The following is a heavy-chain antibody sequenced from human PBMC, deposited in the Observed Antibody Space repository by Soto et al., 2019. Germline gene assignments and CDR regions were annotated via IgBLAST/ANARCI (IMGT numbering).Heavy chain of an antibody. D-gene: IGHD1-26*01. V-gene: IGHV4-61*01. J-gene: IGHJ3*02. Sequence: QVQLQESGPGLLKPSETLSLTCTVSGDSVSNGYFYWSWIRQPPGKGLEWIGNIYYSGSTTYNPSGMSRVTISLDKSKNQFSLRLSSVTAADTAVYYCARDVWPHAGIVGVTGTFDIWGQGTLVTVSS. CDR3: ARDVWPHAGIVGVTGTFDI. CDR1: GDSVSNGYFY. CDR2: IYYSGST.